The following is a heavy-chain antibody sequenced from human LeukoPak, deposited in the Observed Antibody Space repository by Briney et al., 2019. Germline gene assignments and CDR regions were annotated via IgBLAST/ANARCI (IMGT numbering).Heavy chain of an antibody. CDR2: ISYDGSNK. J-gene: IGHJ4*02. D-gene: IGHD4-23*01. Sequence: GGSLRLSCAASEFTFSSYAMHWVRQAPGKGLEWVAVISYDGSNKYYADSVKGRFTISRDNAKNSLYLQMNSLRAEDTAVYYCARGTVAHWGQGTLVTVSS. CDR3: ARGTVAH. CDR1: EFTFSSYA. V-gene: IGHV3-30-3*01.